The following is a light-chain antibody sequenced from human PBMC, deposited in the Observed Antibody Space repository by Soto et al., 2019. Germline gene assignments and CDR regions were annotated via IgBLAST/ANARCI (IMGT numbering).Light chain of an antibody. Sequence: QSVLTQPPSVSGAPGQRVTISCTGNSSNIGAYNYVQWYQQHPGTAPKLIIYDNSNRPSGVSNRFSGSKSGNTASLTISGLQSEDEADYYCSSYTTDSTYVFGTGTQLTVL. V-gene: IGLV2-14*01. CDR1: SSNIGAYNY. CDR2: DNS. J-gene: IGLJ1*01. CDR3: SSYTTDSTYV.